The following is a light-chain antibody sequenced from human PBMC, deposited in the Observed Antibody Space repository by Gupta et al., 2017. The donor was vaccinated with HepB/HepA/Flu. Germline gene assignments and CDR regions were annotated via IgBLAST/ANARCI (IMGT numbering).Light chain of an antibody. V-gene: IGKV1-39*01. CDR2: ATS. CDR3: QQTSTVPLT. Sequence: DIPMTQSPSSLSASVGDRVTITCRASQNINNYLNWYQQKPGKAPKFLIYATSSLQTGVPSRFSGSGSGTDFTLTISSLQPEDFATYFCQQTSTVPLTFGGGTKVEIK. CDR1: QNINNY. J-gene: IGKJ4*01.